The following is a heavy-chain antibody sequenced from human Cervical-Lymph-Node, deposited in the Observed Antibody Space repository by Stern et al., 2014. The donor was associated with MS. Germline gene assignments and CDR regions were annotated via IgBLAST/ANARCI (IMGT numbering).Heavy chain of an antibody. D-gene: IGHD3-3*01. CDR2: IIPVLGTA. CDR1: GGTFTRYA. V-gene: IGHV1-69*01. CDR3: ATGGFGVAISYYGVDV. J-gene: IGHJ6*02. Sequence: QVQLGQSGAEVKKPGSSVKVSCKASGGTFTRYAISWVRQAPGQGLEWMGGIIPVLGTANYAQKFQGRVTIIADEFSTTAYMELNSLRSGDTAVYYCATGGFGVAISYYGVDVWGQGTTVTVSS.